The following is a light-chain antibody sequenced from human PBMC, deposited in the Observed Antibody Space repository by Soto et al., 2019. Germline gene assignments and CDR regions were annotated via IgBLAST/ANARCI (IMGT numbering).Light chain of an antibody. J-gene: IGLJ2*01. CDR3: CSYATPRL. CDR1: SSDVGSYNL. CDR2: EVS. Sequence: QSVLTQPASVSGSPGQSITLSCTGTSSDVGSYNLVSWYQQHPGKAPKLIIYEVSERPSGVSHRFSGSKTGNTASLTISGLQAEDEADYYCCSYATPRLFGGGTKLTVL. V-gene: IGLV2-23*02.